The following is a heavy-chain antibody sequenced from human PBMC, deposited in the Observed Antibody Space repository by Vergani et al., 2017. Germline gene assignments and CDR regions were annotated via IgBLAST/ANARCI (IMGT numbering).Heavy chain of an antibody. CDR1: GFTFSSYG. V-gene: IGHV3-30*02. D-gene: IGHD5-18*01. CDR2: IRYDGSNK. Sequence: VVQPGGSLRLSCAASGFTFSSYGMHWVRQAPGKGLEWVAFIRYDGSNKYYADSVKGRFTISRDNSKNTLYLQMNSLRAEDTAVYYCAKDGAVDTAMDYWGQGTLVTVSS. J-gene: IGHJ4*02. CDR3: AKDGAVDTAMDY.